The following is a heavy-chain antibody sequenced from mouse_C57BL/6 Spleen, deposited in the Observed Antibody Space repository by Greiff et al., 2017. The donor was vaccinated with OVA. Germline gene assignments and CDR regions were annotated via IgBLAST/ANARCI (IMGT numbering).Heavy chain of an antibody. D-gene: IGHD1-1*01. CDR3: TRVITTVVEDYYAMDY. J-gene: IGHJ4*01. V-gene: IGHV1-15*01. CDR2: IDPETGGT. Sequence: QVQLQQSGAELVRPGASVTLSCKASGYTFTDYEMHWVKQTPVHGLEWIGAIDPETGGTAYNQKFKGKAILTADKSSSTAYMELRSLTSEDSAVYYCTRVITTVVEDYYAMDYWGQGTSVTVSS. CDR1: GYTFTDYE.